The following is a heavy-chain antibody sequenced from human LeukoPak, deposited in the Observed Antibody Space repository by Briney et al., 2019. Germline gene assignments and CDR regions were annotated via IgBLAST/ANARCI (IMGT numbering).Heavy chain of an antibody. V-gene: IGHV3-23*01. CDR3: ARGSYYYYMDV. Sequence: PGGSLRLSCAASGFTLSSYAMSWVRQAPGKGLEWVSAISDSGNTYHADSVKGRFTISRDNSKNTLYLQMNSLRAEDTAVYYCARGSYYYYMDVWGKGTTVTISS. J-gene: IGHJ6*03. CDR2: ISDSGNT. CDR1: GFTLSSYA.